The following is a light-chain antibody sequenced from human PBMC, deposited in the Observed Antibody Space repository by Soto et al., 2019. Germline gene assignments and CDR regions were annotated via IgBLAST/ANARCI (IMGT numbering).Light chain of an antibody. J-gene: IGKJ2*01. CDR1: QSISTY. CDR2: AAS. V-gene: IGKV1-39*01. CDR3: QQTYSTPYI. Sequence: DIQMTQSPSSLSASVGDRVTITCRVSQSISTYLNWYQHKPGKAPKLLVYAASSLQSAVPSRFSGSGSGTDFTLTISSLQPEDCATYYCQQTYSTPYIFGQGTKLEI.